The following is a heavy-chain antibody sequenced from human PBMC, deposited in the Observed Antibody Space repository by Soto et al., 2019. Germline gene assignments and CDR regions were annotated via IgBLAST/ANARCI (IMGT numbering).Heavy chain of an antibody. J-gene: IGHJ4*02. CDR3: ARSNWYSEY. D-gene: IGHD7-27*01. CDR1: GGSINNHY. V-gene: IGHV4-59*11. CDR2: IYYTGST. Sequence: QVQLQESGPGLVKPSETLSLTCTVSGGSINNHYWSWIRQPPGKGLEWIGYIYYTGSTNYNPSLKSRVTISVDTTKNLFSLKLTSLTAADTAIYYCARSNWYSEYWGQGTLVTVSS.